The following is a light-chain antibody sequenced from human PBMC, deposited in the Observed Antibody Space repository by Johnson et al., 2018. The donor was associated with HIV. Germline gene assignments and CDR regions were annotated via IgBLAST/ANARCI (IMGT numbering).Light chain of an antibody. J-gene: IGLJ1*01. CDR2: DNN. CDR1: YSNIGNNY. V-gene: IGLV1-51*01. Sequence: QSVLTQPPSVSAAPGQKVTISCSGSYSNIGNNYVSWYQQLPGTAPKLLIYDNNKRPSGIPDRFSGSKSGTSATLGITGLQTGDEADYYCGTWDSSLSAYVFRTGTNVTVL. CDR3: GTWDSSLSAYV.